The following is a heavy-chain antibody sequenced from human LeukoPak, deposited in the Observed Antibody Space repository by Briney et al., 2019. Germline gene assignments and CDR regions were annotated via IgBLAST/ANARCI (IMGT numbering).Heavy chain of an antibody. D-gene: IGHD3-10*01. CDR3: ARENRGVITRPIDY. Sequence: EGSLRLSCAASGFTFSSYWMSWVRQAPGKGLEWVANIKQDGSEKYYVDSVKGRFTISRDNAKNSLFLQMNSLRAEDTAVYYCARENRGVITRPIDYWGQGTLVTVSS. V-gene: IGHV3-7*01. CDR1: GFTFSSYW. CDR2: IKQDGSEK. J-gene: IGHJ4*02.